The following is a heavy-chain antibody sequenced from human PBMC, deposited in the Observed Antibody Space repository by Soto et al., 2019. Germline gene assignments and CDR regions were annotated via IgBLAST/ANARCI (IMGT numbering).Heavy chain of an antibody. CDR3: ADDPGIAEAGYYYGMDV. Sequence: QVQLVQSGAEVKKPGASVKVSCKASGYTFTSYAMHWVRQAPGQRLEWMGWINAGNGNTKYSQKFQGRVTITRDTSASTAYMELSSLRSEDTAVYYFADDPGIAEAGYYYGMDVWGQGITVTVSS. CDR1: GYTFTSYA. CDR2: INAGNGNT. D-gene: IGHD6-13*01. J-gene: IGHJ6*02. V-gene: IGHV1-3*01.